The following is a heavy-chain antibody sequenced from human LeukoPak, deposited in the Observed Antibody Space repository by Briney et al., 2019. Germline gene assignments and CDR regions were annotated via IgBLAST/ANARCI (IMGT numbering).Heavy chain of an antibody. CDR3: ARTDYGSGNGMDV. CDR1: GGTFSSYA. Sequence: GSSVKVSCKASGGTFSSYAISWVRQAPGQGLEWMGGIIPIFGTANYAQKIQGRVTITADKSTSTAYMELSSLRSEDTAVYYCARTDYGSGNGMDVWGKGTTVTVSS. V-gene: IGHV1-69*06. CDR2: IIPIFGTA. D-gene: IGHD3-10*01. J-gene: IGHJ6*04.